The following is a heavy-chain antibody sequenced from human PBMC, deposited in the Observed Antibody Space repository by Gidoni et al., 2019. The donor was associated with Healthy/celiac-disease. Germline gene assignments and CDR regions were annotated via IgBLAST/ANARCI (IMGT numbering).Heavy chain of an antibody. CDR2: ISYDGSNK. D-gene: IGHD4-17*01. Sequence: QVQLVESGGGVVQPGRSLRLSCAASGFTFSSYGMHWVRQAPGKGLEWVAVISYDGSNKYYADSVKGRFTISRDNSKNTLYLQMNSLRAEDTAVYYCAKFEDYGDSSAFDIWGQGTMVTVSS. CDR1: GFTFSSYG. V-gene: IGHV3-30*18. CDR3: AKFEDYGDSSAFDI. J-gene: IGHJ3*02.